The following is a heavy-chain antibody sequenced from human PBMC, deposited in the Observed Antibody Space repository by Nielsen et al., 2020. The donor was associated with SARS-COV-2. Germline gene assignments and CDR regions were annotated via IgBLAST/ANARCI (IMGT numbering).Heavy chain of an antibody. J-gene: IGHJ5*02. CDR2: IYYSGST. V-gene: IGHV4-61*01. D-gene: IGHD2-2*03. CDR1: GGSVSSGSYY. CDR3: AGSNWIRFDP. Sequence: SETLSLTCTVSGGSVSSGSYYWSWIRQPPGKGLEWIGYIYYSGSTNYNPSLKSRVTISVDTSKNQFSLKLSSVTAADTAVYYCAGSNWIRFDPWGQGTLVTVSS.